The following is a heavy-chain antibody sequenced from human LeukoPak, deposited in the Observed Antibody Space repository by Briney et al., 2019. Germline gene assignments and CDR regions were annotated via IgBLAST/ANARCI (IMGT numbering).Heavy chain of an antibody. CDR2: IYTSGST. CDR1: GGSISSYY. CDR3: ARDMYYYGSGSSPFGY. J-gene: IGHJ4*02. D-gene: IGHD3-10*01. Sequence: LETLSLTCTVSGGSISSYYWSWIRQPAGKRLEWIGRIYTSGSTTYNPSLKSRVTMSVDTSKNQFSLKLSSVTAADTAVYYCARDMYYYGSGSSPFGYWGQGTLVTVSS. V-gene: IGHV4-4*07.